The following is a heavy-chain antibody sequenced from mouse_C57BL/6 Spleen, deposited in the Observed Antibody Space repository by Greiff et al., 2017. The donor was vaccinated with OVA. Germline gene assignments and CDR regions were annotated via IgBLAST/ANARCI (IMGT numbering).Heavy chain of an antibody. Sequence: QVQLQQPGAELVRPGSSVKLSCKASGYTFTSYWMDWVKQRPGQGLEWIGNIYPSDSETHYNQKFKDKATLTVDKSSSTAYMQLSSLTSEDSAVYYCARGGGSYYAMDYWGQGTSVTVSS. CDR1: GYTFTSYW. J-gene: IGHJ4*01. CDR3: ARGGGSYYAMDY. CDR2: IYPSDSET. V-gene: IGHV1-61*01.